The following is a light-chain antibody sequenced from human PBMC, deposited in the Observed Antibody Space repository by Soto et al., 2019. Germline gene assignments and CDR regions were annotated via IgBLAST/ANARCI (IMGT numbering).Light chain of an antibody. J-gene: IGKJ5*01. V-gene: IGKV3-15*01. Sequence: EILMTQSPATLSVSPGESATLSCRASQSVRNSLAWYQHKPGQAPRLLIYYASTRATGIPARFSGSGSGTEFTLTISSLQSEDFALYYCQQYYDWPPITFGQGTRLEIK. CDR2: YAS. CDR1: QSVRNS. CDR3: QQYYDWPPIT.